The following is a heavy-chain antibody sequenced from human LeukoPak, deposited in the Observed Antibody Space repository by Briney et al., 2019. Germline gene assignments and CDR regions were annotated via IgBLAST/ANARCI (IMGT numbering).Heavy chain of an antibody. V-gene: IGHV4-59*12. J-gene: IGHJ4*02. D-gene: IGHD1-26*01. CDR2: VYYSGST. CDR1: GDSISSYY. CDR3: ARDPYSGSYYGGFDY. Sequence: SETLSLTCTVSGDSISSYYWTWIRQPPGKGLEWIGYVYYSGSTKYNPSLKSRVTMSVDTSKNQFSLKLSSVTAADTAVYYCARDPYSGSYYGGFDYWGQGTLVTVSS.